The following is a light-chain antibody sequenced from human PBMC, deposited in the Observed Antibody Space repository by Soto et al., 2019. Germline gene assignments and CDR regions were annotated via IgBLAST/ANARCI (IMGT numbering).Light chain of an antibody. Sequence: QSALTQPASVSGSPGQSITISCTGTSSDVGSYNLVSWYQQHPGKAPKLMIYEVSKRPSGVSNRFSGSKSGNTASLTISGLQAEDEAEYYCCSYAGSSTSLYVFGPVTKLTVL. CDR2: EVS. J-gene: IGLJ1*01. V-gene: IGLV2-23*02. CDR3: CSYAGSSTSLYV. CDR1: SSDVGSYNL.